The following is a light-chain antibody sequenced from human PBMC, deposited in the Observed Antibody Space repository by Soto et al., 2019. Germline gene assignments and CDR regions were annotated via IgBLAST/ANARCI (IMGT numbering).Light chain of an antibody. CDR3: QQSYSDPWT. V-gene: IGKV1-39*01. CDR1: QSISSY. CDR2: AAS. Sequence: DIQMTQSPSSLSASVGDRVTITCRASQSISSYLNWYHQKPGKAPALLIYAASNLQGGVPSRFSGSGSGTDVTLTISSLQPEDFATYFCQQSYSDPWTFGQGTRVEIK. J-gene: IGKJ1*01.